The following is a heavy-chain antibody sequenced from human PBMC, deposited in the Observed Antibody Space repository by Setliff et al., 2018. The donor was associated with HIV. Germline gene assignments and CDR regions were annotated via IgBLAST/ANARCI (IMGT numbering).Heavy chain of an antibody. J-gene: IGHJ6*02. CDR3: AREIPFRGNANMWDYYAMDV. CDR1: GGSISSGNHY. CDR2: IYASGST. V-gene: IGHV4-61*02. Sequence: LCLTCTVSGGSISSGNHYWAWIRQPAGKRLEWIGRIYASGSTYYNPSLNSRASISVDTSNSQVSLRLTSVTAADTAVYYCAREIPFRGNANMWDYYAMDVWGQGITVTVSS. D-gene: IGHD3-16*01.